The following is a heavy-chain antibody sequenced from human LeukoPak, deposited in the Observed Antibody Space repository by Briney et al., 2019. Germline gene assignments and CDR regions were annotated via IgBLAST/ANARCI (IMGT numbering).Heavy chain of an antibody. D-gene: IGHD5-18*01. CDR3: AKHYTAMLRYFDY. J-gene: IGHJ4*02. Sequence: PGGSLRLSCAASGFTFDRYVMSWVRQAPGMGLEWVSAIIVSGGNTYYADSVKGRFTISRDNSKNTLHLQMNSLRAEDTAVYYCAKHYTAMLRYFDYWGQGSLVTVSS. CDR2: IIVSGGNT. V-gene: IGHV3-23*01. CDR1: GFTFDRYV.